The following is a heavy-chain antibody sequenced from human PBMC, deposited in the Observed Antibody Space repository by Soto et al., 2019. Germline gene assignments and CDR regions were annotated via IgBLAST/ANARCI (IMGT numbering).Heavy chain of an antibody. Sequence: EVQLLESRGGLVQPGVSLRLSCAASGFTLNNYGMSWVRQALGKGLEWVSAISPNGQGIYYADSVKGRFIISKDNSKNTVFLHMDSLTADDTAVYYCAKDRGYPRDDFHYWGQGTLVTVSS. V-gene: IGHV3-23*01. CDR2: ISPNGQGI. CDR1: GFTLNNYG. J-gene: IGHJ4*02. CDR3: AKDRGYPRDDFHY. D-gene: IGHD6-13*01.